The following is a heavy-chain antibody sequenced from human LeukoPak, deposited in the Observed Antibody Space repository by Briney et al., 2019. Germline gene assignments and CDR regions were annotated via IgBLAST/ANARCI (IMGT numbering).Heavy chain of an antibody. CDR3: ATDDGQQQLVRHY. D-gene: IGHD6-13*01. CDR2: FDPEDGET. CDR1: GYTLTESS. J-gene: IGHJ4*02. Sequence: GASVKVSCKVSGYTLTESSMHWVRQAPGKGLEWMGGFDPEDGETIYAQKFQGRVTMTEDTSTDTAYMELSSLRSEDTAVYYCATDDGQQQLVRHYWGQGTLVTVSS. V-gene: IGHV1-24*01.